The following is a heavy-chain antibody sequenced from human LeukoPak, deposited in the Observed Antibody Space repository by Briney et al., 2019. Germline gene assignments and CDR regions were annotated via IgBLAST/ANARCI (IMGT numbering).Heavy chain of an antibody. CDR1: GFIFSNYW. V-gene: IGHV3-7*01. Sequence: GGSLRLSCAASGFIFSNYWMTWVRQAPGKGLEWVANMNQDGSEKYYVDAVKGRFTISRDNAKNSLYLQMNSLRAEDTAVYYCARRKAYSGYDSPPYYFDYWGQGTLVTVSS. CDR2: MNQDGSEK. D-gene: IGHD5-12*01. CDR3: ARRKAYSGYDSPPYYFDY. J-gene: IGHJ4*02.